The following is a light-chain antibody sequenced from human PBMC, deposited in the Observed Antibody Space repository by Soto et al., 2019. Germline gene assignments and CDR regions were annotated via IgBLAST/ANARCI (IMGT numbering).Light chain of an antibody. CDR2: GPS. V-gene: IGKV3-15*01. CDR3: QQYNNWPRT. Sequence: EIVMTQSPGTLSVSPGERATLSCRARQSVSSNLAWYQQKPGQAPRLLIYGPSTRATGIPARFSGSGSGTEFTLTITSRQSEDFAVYDCQQYNNWPRTFGQGTKVEIK. J-gene: IGKJ1*01. CDR1: QSVSSN.